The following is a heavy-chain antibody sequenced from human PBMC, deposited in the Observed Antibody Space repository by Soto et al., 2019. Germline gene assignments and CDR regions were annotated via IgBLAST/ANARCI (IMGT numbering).Heavy chain of an antibody. CDR2: IYHSGST. CDR1: GYSISSGYY. CDR3: ARDRDIVATSPFDY. Sequence: SETLSLTCAVSGYSISSGYYWGWIRQPPGKGLEWIGSIYHSGSTYYNPSLKSRVTISVDTSKNQFSLKLSSVTAADTAVYYCARDRDIVATSPFDYWGQGTLVTVS. V-gene: IGHV4-38-2*02. J-gene: IGHJ4*02. D-gene: IGHD5-12*01.